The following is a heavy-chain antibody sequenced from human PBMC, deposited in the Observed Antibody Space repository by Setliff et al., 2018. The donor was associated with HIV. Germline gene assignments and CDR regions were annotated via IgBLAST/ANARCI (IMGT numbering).Heavy chain of an antibody. CDR3: ARGDAMTSLGAFDI. D-gene: IGHD2-2*01. Sequence: LSLTCPDSGGSITSGGFYWSWIRQYPQRGLELIRYIDYSGGTYYNPSLKSRLTMSVDTSKNQFSLKLSSVTAADTAVYYCARGDAMTSLGAFDIWGQGTMVTVSS. V-gene: IGHV4-31*03. J-gene: IGHJ3*02. CDR1: GGSITSGGFY. CDR2: IDYSGGT.